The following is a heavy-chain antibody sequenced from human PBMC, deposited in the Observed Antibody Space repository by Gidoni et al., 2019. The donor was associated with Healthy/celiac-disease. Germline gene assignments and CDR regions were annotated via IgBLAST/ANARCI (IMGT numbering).Heavy chain of an antibody. J-gene: IGHJ4*02. CDR3: ARLGDGYKFDY. CDR1: GVSISSSSYS. Sequence: QLQLQESGPGLVKPSETLSLTCTVSGVSISSSSYSWSWIRQPPGKGLEWIGSIYYSGRTYDNPSLKSRVTISVDTSKNQFALKLSSVTDADPAVYYCARLGDGYKFDYWGQGTLVTVSS. V-gene: IGHV4-39*01. CDR2: IYYSGRT. D-gene: IGHD5-12*01.